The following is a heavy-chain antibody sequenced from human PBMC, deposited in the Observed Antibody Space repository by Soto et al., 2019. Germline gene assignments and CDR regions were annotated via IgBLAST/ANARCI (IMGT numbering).Heavy chain of an antibody. Sequence: GGSLRLSCAASGFTFSNFAMSWVRQVPGKGLEWVSAIGASGASTFYADSVRGRFTISRDNAKNTLFLQLNSLTAEDTAVYYCTRVVVGSAGEFDYWGQGTLVTVSS. CDR3: TRVVVGSAGEFDY. V-gene: IGHV3-23*01. CDR2: IGASGAST. J-gene: IGHJ4*02. CDR1: GFTFSNFA. D-gene: IGHD3-10*01.